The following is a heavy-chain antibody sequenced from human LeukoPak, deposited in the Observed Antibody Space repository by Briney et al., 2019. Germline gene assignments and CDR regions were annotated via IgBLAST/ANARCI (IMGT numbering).Heavy chain of an antibody. CDR3: ARGSRELDY. CDR1: GFTFSSYG. Sequence: GSLRLSCAASGFTFSSYGMHWVRQAPGKGLEWVAGIGYDGSHESEAESVKGRFTTSRDNSRNTVYLQMNSLRVDDTAVYYCARGSRELDYWGQGTLVIVSS. CDR2: IGYDGSHE. V-gene: IGHV3-33*01. J-gene: IGHJ4*02. D-gene: IGHD5-24*01.